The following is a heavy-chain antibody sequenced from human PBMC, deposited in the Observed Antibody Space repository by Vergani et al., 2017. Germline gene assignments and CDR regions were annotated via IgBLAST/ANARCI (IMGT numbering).Heavy chain of an antibody. Sequence: QVQLVESGGGLVKPGGSLRLSCAASGFTFSDYYMSWIRQAPGKGLEWVSYISSSSSYTNYEDSVKGRFTISRDNAKNSRYLQMNSLRAEDTAVYYCARDEGYYYGSGLRAFSAFDIWGQGTMVTVSS. CDR3: ARDEGYYYGSGLRAFSAFDI. D-gene: IGHD3-10*01. CDR2: ISSSSSYT. J-gene: IGHJ3*02. CDR1: GFTFSDYY. V-gene: IGHV3-11*05.